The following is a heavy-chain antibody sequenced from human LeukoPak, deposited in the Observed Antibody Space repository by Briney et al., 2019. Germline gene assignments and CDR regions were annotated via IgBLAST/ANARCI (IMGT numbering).Heavy chain of an antibody. Sequence: GTLSLTCAVSGGSISSSNWWSWVRQPPGKGLEWVGRIKSKTDDGTTDYATSVTGRFTISRGDSKDTLYLQMNSLKSEDTAVYYCTAKAPYSRGRVPGFDGFDIWGQGTMVTVSS. J-gene: IGHJ3*02. V-gene: IGHV3-15*01. CDR3: TAKAPYSRGRVPGFDGFDI. CDR1: GGSISSSNW. CDR2: IKSKTDDGTT. D-gene: IGHD3-22*01.